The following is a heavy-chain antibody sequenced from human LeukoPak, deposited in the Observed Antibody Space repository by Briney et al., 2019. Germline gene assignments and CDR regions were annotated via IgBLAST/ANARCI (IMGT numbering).Heavy chain of an antibody. D-gene: IGHD3-3*01. J-gene: IGHJ3*02. CDR3: AREKVGRITIFGVVTRDAFDI. CDR2: INPSGGST. Sequence: VASVKVSCKASGHTFSSYYMHWVRQAPGQGLEWMGIINPSGGSTSYTQKFQGRVTMTRDTSTSTVYMELSSVTAADTAVYYCAREKVGRITIFGVVTRDAFDIWGQGTMVTVSS. V-gene: IGHV1-46*01. CDR1: GHTFSSYY.